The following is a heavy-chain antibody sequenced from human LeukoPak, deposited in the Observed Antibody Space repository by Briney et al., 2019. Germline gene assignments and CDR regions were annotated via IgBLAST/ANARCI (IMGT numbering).Heavy chain of an antibody. D-gene: IGHD6-13*01. J-gene: IGHJ3*02. Sequence: GESLKISCKVSGYSFTSYWIGWVRQMPGKGLEWMGIIYPGDSDTRYSPSFQGQVTISADKSVSTAYLQWSSLKASDTAMYYCASPGRYSSSSDAFDIWGQGTMVTVSS. V-gene: IGHV5-51*01. CDR1: GYSFTSYW. CDR2: IYPGDSDT. CDR3: ASPGRYSSSSDAFDI.